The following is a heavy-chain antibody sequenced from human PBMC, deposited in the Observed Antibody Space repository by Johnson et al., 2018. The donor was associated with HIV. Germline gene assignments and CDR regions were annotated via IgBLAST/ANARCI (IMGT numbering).Heavy chain of an antibody. CDR1: GFTVSSNE. CDR2: ISGGST. D-gene: IGHD5-12*01. Sequence: VQLVESRGVLVQPGGSLRLSCAASGFTVSSNEMSWVRQAPGKGLEWVSSISGGSTYYADSRKGRFTISRDNSKNTLYLQMNSLRAEDTAVYFCARDQGYNGFEPDAFDIWGRGTMVTVSS. J-gene: IGHJ3*02. CDR3: ARDQGYNGFEPDAFDI. V-gene: IGHV3-38-3*01.